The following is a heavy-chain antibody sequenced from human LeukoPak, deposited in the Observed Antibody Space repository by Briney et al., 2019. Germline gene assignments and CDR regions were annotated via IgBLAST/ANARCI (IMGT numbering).Heavy chain of an antibody. V-gene: IGHV1-2*02. D-gene: IGHD7-27*01. CDR2: INPNSGGT. CDR3: ARDLVPTKLGTLPTFDY. Sequence: ASVKVSCKASGYTFTGYYMHWVRQAPGQGLEWMGWINPNSGGTNYAQKFQGRVTMTRDTSISTAYMELSRLRSDDTAVYYCARDLVPTKLGTLPTFDYWGQGTLVTVSS. J-gene: IGHJ4*02. CDR1: GYTFTGYY.